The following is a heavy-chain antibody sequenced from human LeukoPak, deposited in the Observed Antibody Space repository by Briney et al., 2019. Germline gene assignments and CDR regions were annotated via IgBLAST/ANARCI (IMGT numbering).Heavy chain of an antibody. CDR3: ARAHYSGYDLGYYMDV. CDR2: INWNGGST. V-gene: IGHV3-20*03. Sequence: GALRLPSAASGFTFDDYGMRRVRQAPGKGRVRVSGINWNGGSTVYADSEKGRFTISRDNANNSLYLQMNSLRAEDTALYYCARAHYSGYDLGYYMDVWGKGTTVTVSS. CDR1: GFTFDDYG. J-gene: IGHJ6*03. D-gene: IGHD5-12*01.